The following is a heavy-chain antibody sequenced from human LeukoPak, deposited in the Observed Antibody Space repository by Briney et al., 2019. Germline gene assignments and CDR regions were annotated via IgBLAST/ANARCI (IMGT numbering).Heavy chain of an antibody. CDR1: GFTFSSYW. CDR3: TTVVWWHSFDY. Sequence: PGGSLRLSCAASGFTFSSYWMSWVRQAPGKGLEWVANIRQDGSGKYYVDSVKGRFTISRDNAKNSLYLQMNSLRAEDTAVYYCTTVVWWHSFDYWGQGTLVTVSS. V-gene: IGHV3-7*01. CDR2: IRQDGSGK. J-gene: IGHJ4*02. D-gene: IGHD1-26*01.